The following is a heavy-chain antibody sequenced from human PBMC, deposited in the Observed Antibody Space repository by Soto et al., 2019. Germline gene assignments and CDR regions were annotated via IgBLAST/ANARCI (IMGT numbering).Heavy chain of an antibody. CDR1: GYTFTSYD. Sequence: QVQLVQSGAEVKKPGASVKVSCKASGYTFTSYDINWVRQATGQGLEWMGWMNPNSGDTGYAQKFQGRVTMTRNTSISTAYMELSILRSEDTAVYYCARGSQWFAVTTDWGQGTLVTVSS. CDR2: MNPNSGDT. V-gene: IGHV1-8*01. D-gene: IGHD4-17*01. CDR3: ARGSQWFAVTTD. J-gene: IGHJ4*02.